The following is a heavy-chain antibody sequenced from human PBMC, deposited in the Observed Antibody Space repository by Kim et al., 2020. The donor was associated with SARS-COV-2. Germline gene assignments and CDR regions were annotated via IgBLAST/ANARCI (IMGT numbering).Heavy chain of an antibody. CDR2: ISGGGGST. J-gene: IGHJ4*01. Sequence: GGSLRLSCAASGFTFSSYSMSWVRQAPGKGLEWVSGISGGGGSTYYADFVEGRFTISRDNAKNTLYLQMNSLRADDTAIYYCARNGFALWSKGIFYTDY. V-gene: IGHV3-23*01. CDR1: GFTFSSYS. CDR3: ARNGFALWSKGIFYTDY. D-gene: IGHD2-21*01.